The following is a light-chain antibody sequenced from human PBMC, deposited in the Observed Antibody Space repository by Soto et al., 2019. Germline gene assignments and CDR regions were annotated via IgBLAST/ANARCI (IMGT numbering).Light chain of an antibody. CDR3: QQYYSYPRT. Sequence: AIRMTQSPSSLSASTEDRVTITCLASQGISSYLAWYQQKPGKAPKLLIYAASTLQSGVPSRFSGSGSGTDFTLTISCLQSEDFATYYCQQYYSYPRTFGQGTKVEIK. V-gene: IGKV1-8*01. CDR2: AAS. J-gene: IGKJ1*01. CDR1: QGISSY.